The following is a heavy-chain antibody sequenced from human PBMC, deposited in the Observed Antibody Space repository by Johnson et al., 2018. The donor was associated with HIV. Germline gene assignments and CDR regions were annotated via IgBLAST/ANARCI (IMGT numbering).Heavy chain of an antibody. D-gene: IGHD1-26*01. CDR2: ISYDGSNK. Sequence: QVQLVESGGGVVQPGRSLRLSCAASGFTFTSYGMHWVRQAPGKGLEWVAVISYDGSNKYYADSVKGRFTISRDNSKNTVYLQMNSLRAEDTAVYYCGKDDLGWELSHDDAFDIWGQGTMVIVSS. V-gene: IGHV3-30*18. CDR1: GFTFTSYG. J-gene: IGHJ3*02. CDR3: GKDDLGWELSHDDAFDI.